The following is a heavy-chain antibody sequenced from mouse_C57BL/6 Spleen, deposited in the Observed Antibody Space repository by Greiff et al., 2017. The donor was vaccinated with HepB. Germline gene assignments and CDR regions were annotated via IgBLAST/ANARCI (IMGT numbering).Heavy chain of an antibody. D-gene: IGHD2-5*01. CDR3: ARGRAYYSNCEAMDY. Sequence: QVQLQQPGAELVKPGASVKLSCKASGYTFTSYWMQWVNQRPGQGLEWIGEIDPSDSYTNYNQKFKGKATLTVDTSSSTAYMQLSSLTSEDSAVYYCARGRAYYSNCEAMDYWGQGTSVTVSS. V-gene: IGHV1-50*01. CDR2: IDPSDSYT. CDR1: GYTFTSYW. J-gene: IGHJ4*01.